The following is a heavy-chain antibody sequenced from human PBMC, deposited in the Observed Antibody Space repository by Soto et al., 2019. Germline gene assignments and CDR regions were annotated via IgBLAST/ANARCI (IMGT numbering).Heavy chain of an antibody. CDR2: IYYSGST. CDR3: ARDGLELVSNYYGMDV. D-gene: IGHD1-7*01. V-gene: IGHV4-61*01. CDR1: GGSVSSGSYY. J-gene: IGHJ6*02. Sequence: PSETLSLTCTVSGGSVSSGSYYWSWIRQPPGKGLEWIGYIYYSGSTNYNPSLKSRVTISVDTSKNQFSLKLSSVTAADTAVYYYARDGLELVSNYYGMDVWGQGTTVTVSS.